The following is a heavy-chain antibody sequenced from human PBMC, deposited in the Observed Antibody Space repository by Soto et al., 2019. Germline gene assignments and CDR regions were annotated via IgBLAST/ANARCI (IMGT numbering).Heavy chain of an antibody. D-gene: IGHD1-1*01. CDR3: ARDGQLARVDVLYYGMEV. CDR1: GYTLTSYG. CDR2: ISGYNGNT. Sequence: DSVKVSCKASGYTLTSYGISWVRQAPGQGLEWMGWISGYNGNTHYAQRLQGRVTMTVDTSTTTAYMELRTPRSDDTAVYYCARDGQLARVDVLYYGMEVWGQGTTVTVSS. J-gene: IGHJ6*02. V-gene: IGHV1-18*01.